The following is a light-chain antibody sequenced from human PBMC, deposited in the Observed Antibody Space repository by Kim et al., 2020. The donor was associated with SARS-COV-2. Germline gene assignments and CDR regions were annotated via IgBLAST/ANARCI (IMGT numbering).Light chain of an antibody. V-gene: IGKV1-8*01. Sequence: AIRMTQSPSSLSASTGDRVTITCRASQGISSYLAWYQQKPGKAPKLLIYAASTLQSGVPSRFSGSGSGTDFTLTISCLKSEDFATYYCQQYYSYPRELTFGGGTKVDIK. CDR2: AAS. J-gene: IGKJ4*01. CDR1: QGISSY. CDR3: QQYYSYPRELT.